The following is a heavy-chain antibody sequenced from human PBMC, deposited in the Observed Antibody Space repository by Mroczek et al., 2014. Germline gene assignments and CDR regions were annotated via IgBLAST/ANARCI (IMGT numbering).Heavy chain of an antibody. V-gene: IGHV3-23*04. D-gene: IGHD3-16*02. J-gene: IGHJ3*02. CDR1: GFTFSSYA. Sequence: VQLVESGGGLVQPGGSLRLSCAASGFTFSSYAMSWVRQAPGKGLEWVSAISGSGGSTYYADSVKGRFTISRDNSKNTLYLQMNSLRAEDTAVYYCAKGGPTYYDYVWGSYRPSDAFDIWGQGTMVTVSS. CDR2: ISGSGGST. CDR3: AKGGPTYYDYVWGSYRPSDAFDI.